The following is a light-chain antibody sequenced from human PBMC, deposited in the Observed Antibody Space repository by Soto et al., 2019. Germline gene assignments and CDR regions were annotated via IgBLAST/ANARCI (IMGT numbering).Light chain of an antibody. CDR3: QHYNNWPTAYT. CDR2: GAS. V-gene: IGKV3-15*01. CDR1: QSIRSY. Sequence: VMTQSPATLSVSLGETATLSCRASQSIRSYLDWYQHKPGQATRLLIYGASMRATGVPTRFSGSGSGTEINLTLSSLHSEAVEVYYCQHYNNWPTAYTFGQGTKVEIK. J-gene: IGKJ2*01.